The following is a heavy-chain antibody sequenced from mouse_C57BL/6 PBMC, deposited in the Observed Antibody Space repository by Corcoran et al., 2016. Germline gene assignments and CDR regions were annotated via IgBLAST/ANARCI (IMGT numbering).Heavy chain of an antibody. Sequence: QVQLQQSGAELVRPGASVKLSCKASGYTFTDYYINWVKQRPGQGLEWIARIYPGSGNTYYNEKFKGKATLTAEKSSSTAYMQLSSLTSEDSAVYFCARSTRDGDYDYWGQGTTLTVSS. D-gene: IGHD2-13*01. V-gene: IGHV1-76*01. J-gene: IGHJ2*01. CDR1: GYTFTDYY. CDR2: IYPGSGNT. CDR3: ARSTRDGDYDY.